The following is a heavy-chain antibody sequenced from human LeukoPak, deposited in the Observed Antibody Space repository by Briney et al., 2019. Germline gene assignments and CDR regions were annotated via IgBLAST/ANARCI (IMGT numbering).Heavy chain of an antibody. D-gene: IGHD6-19*01. CDR1: GLTFSSYG. J-gene: IGHJ5*02. V-gene: IGHV3-33*01. CDR2: IWYDGSNK. CDR3: ARVAVAGNLNNWFDP. Sequence: PGRSLRLSCAASGLTFSSYGMHWVRQAPGKGLEWVAVIWYDGSNKYYADSVKGRFTISRDNSKDTLYLQMNSLRAEDTAVYYCARVAVAGNLNNWFDPWGQGTLVTVSS.